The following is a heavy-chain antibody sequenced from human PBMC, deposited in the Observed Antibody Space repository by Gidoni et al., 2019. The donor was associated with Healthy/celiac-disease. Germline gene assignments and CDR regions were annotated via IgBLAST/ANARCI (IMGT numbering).Heavy chain of an antibody. CDR3: ARSSSWYFPSFDY. Sequence: EVQLVASGGGLIQPGGSLRLSCAASGFTVSSNSMNWVRQAPGRGLEWVSIIYSGGSTYYADSVKGRFTISRDNSKNTLYLQMNSLRAEDTAVYYCARSSSWYFPSFDYWGQGTLVTVSS. CDR1: GFTVSSNS. J-gene: IGHJ4*02. D-gene: IGHD6-13*01. V-gene: IGHV3-53*01. CDR2: IYSGGST.